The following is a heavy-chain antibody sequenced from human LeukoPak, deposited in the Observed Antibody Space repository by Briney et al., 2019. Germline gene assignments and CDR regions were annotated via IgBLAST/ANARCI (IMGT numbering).Heavy chain of an antibody. D-gene: IGHD5-12*01. V-gene: IGHV4-4*02. Sequence: PSETLSLTCAVSGDSINSSNWWNWVRQPPGQGLEWIAEIYHSGNTNYNPSLKSRVTISLDKSKNQFSLKLSSVTAADTAVYYCARRTFYSGYGDYWGQGTLVTVSS. CDR2: IYHSGNT. CDR3: ARRTFYSGYGDY. CDR1: GDSINSSNW. J-gene: IGHJ4*02.